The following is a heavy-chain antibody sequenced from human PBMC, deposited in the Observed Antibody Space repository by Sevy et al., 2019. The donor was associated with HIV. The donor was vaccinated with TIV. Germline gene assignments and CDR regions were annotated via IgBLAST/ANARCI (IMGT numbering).Heavy chain of an antibody. D-gene: IGHD2-15*01. Sequence: SETLSLTCAVSGGSISSGGYSWSWIRQPPGKGLEWIGYIYHSGSTYYNPSLKSRVTISVDRSKNQFSLKLSSVTAADTAVYYCARGIQKLQIRGYRRGGTNWFDPWGQGTLVTVSS. J-gene: IGHJ5*02. CDR1: GGSISSGGYS. V-gene: IGHV4-30-2*01. CDR2: IYHSGST. CDR3: ARGIQKLQIRGYRRGGTNWFDP.